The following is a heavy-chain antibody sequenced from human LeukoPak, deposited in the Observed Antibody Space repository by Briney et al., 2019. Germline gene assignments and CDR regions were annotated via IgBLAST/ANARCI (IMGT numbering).Heavy chain of an antibody. D-gene: IGHD2-2*01. CDR3: ARGRSKRYCSSTSCYPLGY. CDR2: MNPNSGNT. J-gene: IGHJ4*02. V-gene: IGHV1-8*01. CDR1: GYTFTSYD. Sequence: ASVKVSCKASGYTFTSYDINWVRQATGQGLEWMGWMNPNSGNTGYAQKFQGRVTMTRNTSISTAYMELSSLRSEDTAVYYCARGRSKRYCSSTSCYPLGYWGQGTLVTVSS.